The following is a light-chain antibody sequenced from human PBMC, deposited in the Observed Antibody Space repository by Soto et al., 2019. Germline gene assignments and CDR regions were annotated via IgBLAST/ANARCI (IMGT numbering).Light chain of an antibody. CDR2: DVS. Sequence: QSALTQPASVSGSPGQSITISCTGTSSDVGAYNYVSWYQHHPGKAPKLMIYDVSNRPSGVSNRCSGSKSGNTASLTISGLQAEDEADYYCNSFTTSSTLVFGGGTKVTV. J-gene: IGLJ2*01. CDR3: NSFTTSSTLV. CDR1: SSDVGAYNY. V-gene: IGLV2-14*03.